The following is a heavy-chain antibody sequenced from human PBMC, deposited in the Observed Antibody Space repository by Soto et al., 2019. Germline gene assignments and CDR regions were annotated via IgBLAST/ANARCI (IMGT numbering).Heavy chain of an antibody. Sequence: EVQLVESGGGLVQPGRSLRLSCAASGFTFDDYAMHWVRQAPGKGLEWVSGISWNSGSIGYVDSVKGRFTISRDNAKNSLYLQMNSLRAEDTALYYCAKDPRMGIGSAFDIWGQGTMVTVSS. V-gene: IGHV3-9*01. CDR3: AKDPRMGIGSAFDI. CDR2: ISWNSGSI. J-gene: IGHJ3*02. CDR1: GFTFDDYA. D-gene: IGHD7-27*01.